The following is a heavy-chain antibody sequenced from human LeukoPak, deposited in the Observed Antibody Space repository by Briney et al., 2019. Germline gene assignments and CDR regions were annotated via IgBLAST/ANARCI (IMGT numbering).Heavy chain of an antibody. J-gene: IGHJ4*02. Sequence: ASVKVSCKASGYTFTSYAMNWVRQAPGQGLEWMGWINPNSGGTNYAQKFQGRVTMTRDTSISTAYMELSRLRSGDTAVYYCARDERYDSSGYPFDYWGQGTLVTVSS. V-gene: IGHV1-2*02. CDR2: INPNSGGT. CDR3: ARDERYDSSGYPFDY. D-gene: IGHD3-22*01. CDR1: GYTFTSYA.